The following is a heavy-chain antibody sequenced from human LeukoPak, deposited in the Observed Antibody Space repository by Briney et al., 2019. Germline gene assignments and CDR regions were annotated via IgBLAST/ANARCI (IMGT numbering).Heavy chain of an antibody. CDR2: IYPDDSDT. Sequence: GESLKISCKGSGYTFTTYWIGWVRQMPGKGLEWMGLIYPDDSDTRYSPSFQGQVTISADRSISTAYLQWSSLKASDTAMYYCARTRPGGSSGWYWGDYWGQGTLVTVSS. CDR1: GYTFTTYW. V-gene: IGHV5-51*01. J-gene: IGHJ4*02. D-gene: IGHD6-19*01. CDR3: ARTRPGGSSGWYWGDY.